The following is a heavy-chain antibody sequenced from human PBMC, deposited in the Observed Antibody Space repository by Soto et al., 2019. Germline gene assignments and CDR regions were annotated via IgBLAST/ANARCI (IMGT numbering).Heavy chain of an antibody. CDR1: GGSISSGGYY. V-gene: IGHV4-31*03. J-gene: IGHJ4*02. D-gene: IGHD5-18*01. Sequence: PSETLSLTCTVSGGSISSGGYYWSWIRQHPGKGLEWIGYIYYSGSTYYNPSLKSRVTISVDTSKNQFSLKLSSVTAADTAVYYCARGMDTAMGFDYSGQATLVTVSS. CDR3: ARGMDTAMGFDY. CDR2: IYYSGST.